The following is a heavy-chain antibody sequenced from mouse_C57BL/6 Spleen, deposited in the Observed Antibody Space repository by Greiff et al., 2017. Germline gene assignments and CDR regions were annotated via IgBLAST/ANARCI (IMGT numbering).Heavy chain of an antibody. CDR1: GYTFTSYW. J-gene: IGHJ4*01. Sequence: QVQLQQPGAELVKPGASVKLSCKASGYTFTSYWMHWVKQRPGQGLEWIGMIHPNSGRTNYNEKFKSKATLTVDKSSSTAYMQLSSLTSEDSAVYYCARSTYYSNLYAMDYWGQGTSVTVSS. D-gene: IGHD2-5*01. V-gene: IGHV1-64*01. CDR3: ARSTYYSNLYAMDY. CDR2: IHPNSGRT.